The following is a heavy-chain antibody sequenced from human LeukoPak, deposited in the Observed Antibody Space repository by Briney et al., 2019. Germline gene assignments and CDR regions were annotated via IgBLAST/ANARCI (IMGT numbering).Heavy chain of an antibody. J-gene: IGHJ4*02. Sequence: GGSLRLSCSASGFIFDSYAMHWVRQTPGKGLVWVSRINSDGSITSYADSVKGRFTISRDNAKNTLYLQMNSLRAEDTAVYYCARGVLDGYWGQGTLVTVSS. CDR1: GFIFDSYA. CDR2: INSDGSIT. V-gene: IGHV3-74*01. CDR3: ARGVLDGY. D-gene: IGHD5/OR15-5a*01.